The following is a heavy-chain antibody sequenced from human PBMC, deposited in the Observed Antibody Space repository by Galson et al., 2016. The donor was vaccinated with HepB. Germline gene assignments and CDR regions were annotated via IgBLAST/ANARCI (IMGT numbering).Heavy chain of an antibody. V-gene: IGHV3-21*01. J-gene: IGHJ4*02. D-gene: IGHD6-6*01. Sequence: SLRLSCAASGFTFSSYSMNWVRQAPGKGLEWVSSISSSSSYIYYADSVKGRFTISRDNAKNSLYLQMNSLRAEDTAVYYCARPGSSSWAFDYWGQGTLVTVSS. CDR1: GFTFSSYS. CDR2: ISSSSSYI. CDR3: ARPGSSSWAFDY.